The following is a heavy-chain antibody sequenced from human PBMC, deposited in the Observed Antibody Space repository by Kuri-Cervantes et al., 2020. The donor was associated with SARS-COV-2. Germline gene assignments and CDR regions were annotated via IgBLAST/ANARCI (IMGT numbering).Heavy chain of an antibody. CDR2: ISYDGSNK. CDR1: GFTFSSYG. CDR3: AKGSYCSSTSCPYGMDV. V-gene: IGHV3-30*18. D-gene: IGHD2-2*01. Sequence: GGSLRLSCAASGFTFSSYGMHWVRQAPGKGLEWVAVISYDGSNKYYADSVKGRFTISRDNSKNTLYLQTNSLRAEDTAVYYCAKGSYCSSTSCPYGMDVWGQGTTVTVSS. J-gene: IGHJ6*02.